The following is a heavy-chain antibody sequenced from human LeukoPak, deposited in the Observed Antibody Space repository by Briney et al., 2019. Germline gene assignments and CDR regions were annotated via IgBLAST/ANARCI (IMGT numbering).Heavy chain of an antibody. CDR1: GYTFTSYA. Sequence: ASVKVSCEASGYTFTSYAMHWVRQAPGQRLEWMGWINAGNGNTKYSQKFQGRVTITRDTSASTAYMELSSLRSEDTAVYYCARDLPRYCSSTSCQGNYWGQGTLVTVSS. CDR2: INAGNGNT. CDR3: ARDLPRYCSSTSCQGNY. J-gene: IGHJ4*02. V-gene: IGHV1-3*01. D-gene: IGHD2-2*01.